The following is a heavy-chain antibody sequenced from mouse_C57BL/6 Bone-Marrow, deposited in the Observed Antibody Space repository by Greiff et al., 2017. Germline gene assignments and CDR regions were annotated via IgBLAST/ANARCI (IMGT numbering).Heavy chain of an antibody. Sequence: EVQLKESGGGLVQPGGSLKLSCAASGFTFSDYGMAWVRQAPRKGPEWVAFISNLAYSIYYADTVTGRFTISRENAKNTLYLEMSSLRSEDTAMYYCARRRDYDGYSYAMDYWGQGTSVTVSS. CDR2: ISNLAYSI. D-gene: IGHD2-3*01. CDR3: ARRRDYDGYSYAMDY. CDR1: GFTFSDYG. V-gene: IGHV5-15*01. J-gene: IGHJ4*01.